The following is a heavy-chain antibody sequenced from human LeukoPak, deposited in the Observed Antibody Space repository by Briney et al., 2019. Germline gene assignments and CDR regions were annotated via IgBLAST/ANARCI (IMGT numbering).Heavy chain of an antibody. Sequence: SQTLSLTCTVSGGSISSGGYYWSWIRQHPGKGLEWIGYIYYSGSTYYNPSLKSRVTISVDTSKNQFSLKLSSVSAADTAVYYCARSVAARPREDFDYWGQGTLVTVSS. J-gene: IGHJ4*02. CDR1: GGSISSGGYY. V-gene: IGHV4-31*03. CDR3: ARSVAARPREDFDY. CDR2: IYYSGST. D-gene: IGHD6-6*01.